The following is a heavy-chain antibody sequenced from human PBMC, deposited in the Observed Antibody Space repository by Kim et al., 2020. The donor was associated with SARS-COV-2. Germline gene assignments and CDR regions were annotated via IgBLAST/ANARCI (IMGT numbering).Heavy chain of an antibody. D-gene: IGHD2-2*01. V-gene: IGHV3-30*07. Sequence: VKGRFTISRDNSKNTLYLQMNSLRAEDTAVYYCARDWGYCSSTSCYYQGYWGQGTLVTVSS. CDR3: ARDWGYCSSTSCYYQGY. J-gene: IGHJ4*02.